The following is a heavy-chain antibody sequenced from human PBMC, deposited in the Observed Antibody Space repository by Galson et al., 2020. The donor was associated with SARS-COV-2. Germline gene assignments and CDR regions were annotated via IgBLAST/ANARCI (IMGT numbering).Heavy chain of an antibody. CDR1: GFTFSSYA. D-gene: IGHD3-16*01. CDR3: ARPFFLPGGYYGMDV. Sequence: TGGSLRLSCAAYGFTFSSYAMHWVRQAPGKGLEWVAVISYDGSNKYYADSVKGRFTISRANSKNTLYLQMNSLRAEDTAGYYCARPFFLPGGYYGMDVWGQGTTVTVSS. CDR2: ISYDGSNK. V-gene: IGHV3-30-3*01. J-gene: IGHJ6*02.